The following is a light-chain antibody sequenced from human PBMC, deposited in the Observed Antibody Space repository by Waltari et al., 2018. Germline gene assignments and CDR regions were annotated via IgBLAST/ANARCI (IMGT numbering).Light chain of an antibody. CDR1: QDVSTN. Sequence: TQSPATLSVSQGDTASLSCRATQDVSTNVAWYRQIAGQAPRPLIHGASTRATGIPARFSGSGSGTEFTLTISSLQPEDFAVYYCQQYAKGPRTFGQGTKVEIK. CDR2: GAS. V-gene: IGKV3-15*01. CDR3: QQYAKGPRT. J-gene: IGKJ1*01.